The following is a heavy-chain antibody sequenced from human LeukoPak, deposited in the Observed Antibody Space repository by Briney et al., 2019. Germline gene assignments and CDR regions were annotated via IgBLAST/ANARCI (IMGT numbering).Heavy chain of an antibody. CDR2: IKQDGSEK. CDR3: ARGHIGMDV. V-gene: IGHV3-7*01. J-gene: IGHJ4*02. Sequence: GSLRLSCAVSGFTFSSWWMTWVRQAPGKGLEWVANIKQDGSEKNYVDSVKGRFTISRDNAKNSLDLQMNRLRAEDTAVYYCARGHIGMDVWGQGTLVTVSS. D-gene: IGHD5-12*01. CDR1: GFTFSSWW.